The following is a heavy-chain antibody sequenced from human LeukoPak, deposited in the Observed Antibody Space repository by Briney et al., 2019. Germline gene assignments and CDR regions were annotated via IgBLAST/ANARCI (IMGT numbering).Heavy chain of an antibody. J-gene: IGHJ3*02. CDR2: ISSSSSYI. CDR1: GFTFSSYS. CDR3: VRVLWGIAARPGDAFDI. Sequence: GGSLRLSCAASGFTFSSYSMNWVRQAPGKGLEWVSSISSSSSYIYYADSVKGRFTISRDNAKNSLYLQMNSLRAEDTAVYYCVRVLWGIAARPGDAFDIWGQGTMVTVSS. D-gene: IGHD6-6*01. V-gene: IGHV3-21*01.